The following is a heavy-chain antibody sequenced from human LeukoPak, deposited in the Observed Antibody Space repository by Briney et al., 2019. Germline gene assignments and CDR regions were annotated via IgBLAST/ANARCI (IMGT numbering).Heavy chain of an antibody. CDR1: GFTVSSNY. D-gene: IGHD3-10*01. CDR3: ARDAVPIMVRGVIGTYYFDY. V-gene: IGHV3-66*02. CDR2: IYSGGST. J-gene: IGHJ4*02. Sequence: GGSLRLSCAASGFTVSSNYMSWVRQAPGKGLEWVSVIYSGGSTYYADSVKGRSSISRDNSKDTLYLQMNSLRAEDTAVYYCARDAVPIMVRGVIGTYYFDYWGQGTLVTVSS.